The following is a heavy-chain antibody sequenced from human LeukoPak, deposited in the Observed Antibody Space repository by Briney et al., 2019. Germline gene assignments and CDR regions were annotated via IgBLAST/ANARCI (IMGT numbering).Heavy chain of an antibody. V-gene: IGHV3-23*01. CDR2: ISGSGGST. CDR1: GFTFSSYA. J-gene: IGHJ4*02. Sequence: GGSLRLSCAASGFTFSSYAMSWVRQAPGKGLEWVSAISGSGGSTYYADSVKGRFTISRDNSKNTLYLQMNSLRAEDTAVYYCAKDYYCGGDCYSPHNYWGQGTLVTVSS. D-gene: IGHD2-21*02. CDR3: AKDYYCGGDCYSPHNY.